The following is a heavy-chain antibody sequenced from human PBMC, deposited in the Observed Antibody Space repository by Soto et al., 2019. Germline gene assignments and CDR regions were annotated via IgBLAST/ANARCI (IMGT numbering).Heavy chain of an antibody. Sequence: QVQLVQSGAEVKKPGASVKVSCKASGYTFTNYDIHWVRQATGQGLEWMGWMNPDSGNTGQSQQCQDRVTTTRDTAISAAYMEMSRLRSEDAAVYYCAGGRFRRTWFDPWGQGTLVTVSS. D-gene: IGHD3-16*01. CDR3: AGGRFRRTWFDP. J-gene: IGHJ5*02. CDR2: MNPDSGNT. CDR1: GYTFTNYD. V-gene: IGHV1-8*02.